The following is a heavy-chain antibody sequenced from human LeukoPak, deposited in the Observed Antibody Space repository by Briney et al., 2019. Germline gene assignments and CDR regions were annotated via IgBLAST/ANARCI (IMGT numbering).Heavy chain of an antibody. J-gene: IGHJ1*01. CDR3: AKAEGDYGDYLYFQH. Sequence: PGGSLRLSCAASGFTFSSYGMHWVRQAPGKGLEWVAVISYDGSNKYYADSVKGRFTISRDNSKNTLYLQVNSLRAEDTAVYYCAKAEGDYGDYLYFQHWGQGTLVTVSS. CDR1: GFTFSSYG. D-gene: IGHD4-17*01. V-gene: IGHV3-30*18. CDR2: ISYDGSNK.